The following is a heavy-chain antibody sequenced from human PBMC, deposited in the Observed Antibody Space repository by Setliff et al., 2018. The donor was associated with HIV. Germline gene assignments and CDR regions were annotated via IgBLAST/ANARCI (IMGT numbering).Heavy chain of an antibody. CDR1: GGSISSSSYY. V-gene: IGHV4-39*07. CDR2: IYYGGGT. Sequence: SETLSLTCSVSGGSISSSSYYWGWIRQPPGKGLEWIGSIYYGGGTFCNPSLKSRVTISLDTSKNQFSLQLSSVTAADTAVYYCARDSSGWTRRNWFDPWGQGTLVTVSS. CDR3: ARDSSGWTRRNWFDP. D-gene: IGHD6-19*01. J-gene: IGHJ5*02.